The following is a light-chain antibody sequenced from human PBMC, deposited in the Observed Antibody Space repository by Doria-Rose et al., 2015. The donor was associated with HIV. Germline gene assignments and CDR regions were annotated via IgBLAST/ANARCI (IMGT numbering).Light chain of an antibody. CDR1: QSFSSTY. V-gene: IGKV3-20*01. CDR3: HQYGTSWT. Sequence: TQSPGTLSLSPGERAALSCRASQSFSSTYLAWYQQKPGQAPSLLIYDGSTRATGIPDRFSASGSGTDFTLTIDRLEPEDFALYYCHQYGTSWTFGQGTKVEI. CDR2: DGS. J-gene: IGKJ1*01.